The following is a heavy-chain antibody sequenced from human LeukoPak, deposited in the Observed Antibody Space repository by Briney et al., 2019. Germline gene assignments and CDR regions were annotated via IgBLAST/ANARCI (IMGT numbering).Heavy chain of an antibody. CDR2: ISSSGGTT. J-gene: IGHJ6*03. CDR1: GFTFSTFS. D-gene: IGHD2-21*01. Sequence: TGGSLRLSCAASGFTFSTFSMHWVRQAPGEGLEWISYISSSGGTTYYADSVKGRFTVSRDNAKNSLYLQMNSLRAEDTAVFYCARDPGDYYYYYMDVWGKGTTVTVSS. V-gene: IGHV3-48*01. CDR3: ARDPGDYYYYYMDV.